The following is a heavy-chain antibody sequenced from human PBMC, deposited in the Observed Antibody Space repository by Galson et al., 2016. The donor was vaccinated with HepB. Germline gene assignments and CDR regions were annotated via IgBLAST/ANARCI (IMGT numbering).Heavy chain of an antibody. J-gene: IGHJ4*02. CDR2: ISGSGDNT. CDR3: VRSNFADY. Sequence: SLRLSCAASGFIFRDYAMNWVRQAPGKGLQWVSTISGSGDNTYYGDSVKGRFAVSRDNSKNTLSLQLSSLGAEDTAVYYCVRSNFADYWGQGVLVTVTS. CDR1: GFIFRDYA. D-gene: IGHD4-11*01. V-gene: IGHV3-23*01.